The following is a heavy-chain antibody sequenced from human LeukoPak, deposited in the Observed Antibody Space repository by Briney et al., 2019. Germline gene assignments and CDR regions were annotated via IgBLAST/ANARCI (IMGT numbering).Heavy chain of an antibody. CDR2: IKQDGSEK. Sequence: PGGSLRLSCAASGFTFSSYRMSWVRQAPGKGLEWVANIKQDGSEKYYVDSVKGRFTISRDNAKNSLYLQMNSLRAEDTAVYYCARVSQGSPLDYYDSSGYYGGYYYDYWGQGTLVTVSS. CDR3: ARVSQGSPLDYYDSSGYYGGYYYDY. V-gene: IGHV3-7*01. D-gene: IGHD3-22*01. J-gene: IGHJ4*02. CDR1: GFTFSSYR.